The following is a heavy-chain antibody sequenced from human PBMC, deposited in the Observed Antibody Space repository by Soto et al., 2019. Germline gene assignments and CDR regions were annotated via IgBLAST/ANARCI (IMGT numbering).Heavy chain of an antibody. CDR3: ARERGAYKYFDY. D-gene: IGHD1-1*01. J-gene: IGHJ4*02. Sequence: QVQLVQSGAEVKKPGASVKVSCKVSGYMFASYGISWARQAPGQGLEWMGWINTYNGNINYAQKFQGRVTMTTDTSTSTGYMELRGLGSDDTALYYCARERGAYKYFDYWGQGTLVTVSS. CDR1: GYMFASYG. CDR2: INTYNGNI. V-gene: IGHV1-18*01.